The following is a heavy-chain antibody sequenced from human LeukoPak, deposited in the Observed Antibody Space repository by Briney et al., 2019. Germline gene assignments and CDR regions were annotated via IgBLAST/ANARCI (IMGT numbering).Heavy chain of an antibody. CDR3: ARGGSGWFTVISFDY. Sequence: GGSLRLSCAASDFTFSRYEMNWVRQAPGKGPEWISYISSSVTTIYYAHSVKGRFTISRDNAKNSLYLQMSSLRDDDTAVYYCARGGSGWFTVISFDYWGQGALVTVSS. D-gene: IGHD6-19*01. CDR2: ISSSVTTI. CDR1: DFTFSRYE. V-gene: IGHV3-48*03. J-gene: IGHJ4*02.